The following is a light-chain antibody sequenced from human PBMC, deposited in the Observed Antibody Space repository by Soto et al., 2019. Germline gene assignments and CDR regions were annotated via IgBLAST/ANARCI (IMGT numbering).Light chain of an antibody. V-gene: IGKV3-15*01. CDR1: QSITTH. CDR2: GAS. Sequence: IVMTQSPGTLSLSAGDRATLSCRASQSITTHLAWYQQRPGQAPRLLIYGASTRATGIPARFSGSGSGTEFTLTISSLQSEDFAVYYCQQYNNWPRTFGQGTKVDIK. CDR3: QQYNNWPRT. J-gene: IGKJ1*01.